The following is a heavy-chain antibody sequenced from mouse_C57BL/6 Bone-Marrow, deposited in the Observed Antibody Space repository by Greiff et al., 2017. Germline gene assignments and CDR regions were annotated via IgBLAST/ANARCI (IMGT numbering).Heavy chain of an antibody. CDR1: GFNIKDDY. V-gene: IGHV14-4*01. CDR3: TTGHYYGSSYGAWFAY. CDR2: IDPENGDT. J-gene: IGHJ3*01. D-gene: IGHD1-1*01. Sequence: VQLQQSGAELVRPGASVKLSCTASGFNIKDDYMHWVKQRPEQGLEWIGWIDPENGDTEYASKFQGKATITAATSSNTAYLQLSSLTSEDTAVYYCTTGHYYGSSYGAWFAYWGQGTLVTVSA.